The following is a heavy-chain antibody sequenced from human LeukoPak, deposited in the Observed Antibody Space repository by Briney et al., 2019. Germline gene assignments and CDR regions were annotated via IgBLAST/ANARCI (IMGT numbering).Heavy chain of an antibody. CDR2: ISSSGNII. J-gene: IGHJ4*02. Sequence: GGSLRLSCAASGFTFSRYIMNWVRQAPGKGLEWVSSISSSGNIIYYADSVRGRFTISRDNAKNTLYLQMNSLRAEDTAVYYCARGADSGYSSDNWGQGTLVSVSS. CDR3: ARGADSGYSSDN. CDR1: GFTFSRYI. V-gene: IGHV3-21*01. D-gene: IGHD3-9*01.